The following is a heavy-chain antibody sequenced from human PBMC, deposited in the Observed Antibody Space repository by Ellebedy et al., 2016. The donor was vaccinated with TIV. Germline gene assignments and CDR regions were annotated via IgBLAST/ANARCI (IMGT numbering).Heavy chain of an antibody. D-gene: IGHD3-22*01. CDR2: ISSSGSHT. V-gene: IGHV3-21*01. Sequence: PGGSLRLSCGGSGFSFSNYPMNWVRQAPGKGLEWVSSISSSGSHTYYADSVKGRFTISRDSAKNSLYLEMDSLRAEDTAVYYCARDIQNYDPKGAFDIWGQGTMVTVSS. J-gene: IGHJ3*02. CDR3: ARDIQNYDPKGAFDI. CDR1: GFSFSNYP.